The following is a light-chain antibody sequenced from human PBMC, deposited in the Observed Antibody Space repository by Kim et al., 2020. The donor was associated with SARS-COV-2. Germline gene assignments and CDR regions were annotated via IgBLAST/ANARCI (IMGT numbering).Light chain of an antibody. J-gene: IGLJ2*01. Sequence: SYELTQPPSVSVSPGQTASITCSGDKLGDKYACWYQQKPGQSPVLVIYQDSKRPAGIPERFSATNSGNPATLTISGTQAKDEADYYYQAWDSSTVVFGGGTQLTVL. V-gene: IGLV3-1*01. CDR2: QDS. CDR1: KLGDKY. CDR3: QAWDSSTVV.